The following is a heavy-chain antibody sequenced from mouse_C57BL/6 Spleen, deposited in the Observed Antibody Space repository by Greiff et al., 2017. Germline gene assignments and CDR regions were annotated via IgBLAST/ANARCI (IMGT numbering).Heavy chain of an antibody. J-gene: IGHJ2*01. CDR1: GFTFSSYT. Sequence: EVQVVESGGGLVKPGGSLKLSCAASGFTFSSYTMSWVRQTPEKRLEWVATISGGGGNTYYPDSVKGRFTISRDNAKNTLYLQMSSLRSEDTALYYCARQREGLFDYWGQGTTLTVSS. CDR3: ARQREGLFDY. CDR2: ISGGGGNT. V-gene: IGHV5-9*01.